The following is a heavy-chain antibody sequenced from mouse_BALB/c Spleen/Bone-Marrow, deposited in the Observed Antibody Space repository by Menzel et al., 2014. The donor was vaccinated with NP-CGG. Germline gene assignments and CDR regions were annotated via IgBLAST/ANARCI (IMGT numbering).Heavy chain of an antibody. J-gene: IGHJ3*01. D-gene: IGHD1-2*01. CDR1: GYSIISGYG. V-gene: IGHV3-1*02. CDR2: IHYSGYT. Sequence: VQLQQSGPDLVEPSQSLSLTCTVTGYSIISGYGWHWIRQFPGNKLEWMGYIHYSGYTNYNPSLKSRISITRDTSKNHIFPHLKIVRPVETHPHFCARETRTTARFAYGGQGRLVTVSA. CDR3: ARETRTTARFAY.